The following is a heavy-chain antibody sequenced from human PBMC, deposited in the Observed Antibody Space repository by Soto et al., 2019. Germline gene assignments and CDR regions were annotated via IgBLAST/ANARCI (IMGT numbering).Heavy chain of an antibody. CDR2: IYPDDSET. CDR1: GNSFTNYW. CDR3: VRPRQYSSGPARNGFDI. J-gene: IGHJ3*02. Sequence: GESLKISCQDSGNSFTNYWIGWVRQMPGKGLEWMGFIYPDDSETIYSPSFRGQVTISVDKSISTAYVQWSSLKASDTAMYYCVRPRQYSSGPARNGFDIWGQGTMVTVAS. V-gene: IGHV5-51*01. D-gene: IGHD6-19*01.